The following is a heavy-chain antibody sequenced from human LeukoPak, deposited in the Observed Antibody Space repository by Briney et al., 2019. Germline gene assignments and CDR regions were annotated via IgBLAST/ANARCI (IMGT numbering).Heavy chain of an antibody. Sequence: SGSGGTTYYADSVEGRFTLSRDNSNRTLFLEMSSLRVEDTAVYYCAREGTYYDSSGYYVSWGQGTLVTVSS. CDR2: SGSGGTT. V-gene: IGHV3-23*01. CDR3: AREGTYYDSSGYYVS. J-gene: IGHJ5*02. D-gene: IGHD3-22*01.